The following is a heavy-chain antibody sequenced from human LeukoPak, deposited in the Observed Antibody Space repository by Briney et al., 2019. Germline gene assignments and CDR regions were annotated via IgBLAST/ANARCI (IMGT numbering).Heavy chain of an antibody. Sequence: SQTLSLTCAISGDSVSSSCAAWNWIRQSPSRGLEWLGRTYYRSKWYNDYAESLKSRITINPDTSKNQFSLQLNSVTPEDTATYYCARDRPELNWFDPWGQGILVTVSS. V-gene: IGHV6-1*01. J-gene: IGHJ5*02. CDR2: TYYRSKWYN. CDR1: GDSVSSSCAA. D-gene: IGHD1-14*01. CDR3: ARDRPELNWFDP.